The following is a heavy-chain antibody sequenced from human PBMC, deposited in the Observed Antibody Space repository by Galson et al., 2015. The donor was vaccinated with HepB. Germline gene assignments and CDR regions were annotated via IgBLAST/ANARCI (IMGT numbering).Heavy chain of an antibody. CDR3: GRGPLGIAARPDEVEVVGDYYYYGMDV. V-gene: IGHV1-18*01. D-gene: IGHD6-6*01. CDR1: GYTFTSYG. CDR2: ISAYNGNT. J-gene: IGHJ6*02. Sequence: SVKVSCKASGYTFTSYGISWVRQAPGQGLEWMGWISAYNGNTNYAQKLQGRVTMTTDTSTSTAYMELRSLRSDDTAVYYCGRGPLGIAARPDEVEVVGDYYYYGMDVWGQGTTVTVSS.